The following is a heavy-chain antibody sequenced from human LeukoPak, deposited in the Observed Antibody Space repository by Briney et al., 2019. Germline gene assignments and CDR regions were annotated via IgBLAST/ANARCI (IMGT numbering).Heavy chain of an antibody. CDR3: AKEGCTRAACYTNF. CDR1: GFTFSDYA. D-gene: IGHD2-2*02. V-gene: IGHV3-23*01. Sequence: LGGSLRLSCAASGFTFSDYAMDWVRQAPGQGLEWVSAISASGADTLYAGSVKGRFTISRDNSKDTLYLQMSSLRAEDTAVYYCAKEGCTRAACYTNFWGQGILVTVSS. J-gene: IGHJ4*02. CDR2: ISASGADT.